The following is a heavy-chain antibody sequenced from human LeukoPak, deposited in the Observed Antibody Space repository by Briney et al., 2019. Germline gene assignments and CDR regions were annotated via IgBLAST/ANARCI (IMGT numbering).Heavy chain of an antibody. V-gene: IGHV3-7*01. Sequence: PGGSLRLSCTVSGITFSNYWMSWVRQAPGKGLEWVATIKHDGSEQYYAGSVKGRFTISRDNAKNSVYLQMNSLRVDDTAAYFCARGGNTAFDIWGQGTVVTVSS. CDR2: IKHDGSEQ. D-gene: IGHD1-26*01. CDR3: ARGGNTAFDI. CDR1: GITFSNYW. J-gene: IGHJ3*02.